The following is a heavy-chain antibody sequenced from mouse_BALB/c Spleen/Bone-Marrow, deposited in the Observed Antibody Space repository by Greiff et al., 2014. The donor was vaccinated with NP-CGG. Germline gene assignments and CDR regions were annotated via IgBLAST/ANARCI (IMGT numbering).Heavy chain of an antibody. J-gene: IGHJ2*01. CDR2: INPYNGDT. V-gene: IGHV1-20*02. CDR1: GYSFTGYF. Sequence: EVQLVESGPELVKPGASVKISCKASGYSFTGYFMNWVMQSHGKSLEWIGRINPYNGDTSYNQKFKGKATLTVDKSSSTAHMELRSLASEDSAVYYCARSGYYGSSYFDYWGQGTTLTVSS. CDR3: ARSGYYGSSYFDY. D-gene: IGHD1-1*01.